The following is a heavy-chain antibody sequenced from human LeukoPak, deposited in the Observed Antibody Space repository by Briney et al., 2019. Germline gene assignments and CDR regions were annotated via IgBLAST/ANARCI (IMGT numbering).Heavy chain of an antibody. CDR2: IYWDDDK. CDR3: AHSVDTAMVTGPFDY. CDR1: GFSLSTSGVD. Sequence: SGPTLVKPTQTLTLTCTFSGFSLSTSGVDVGWIRQPPGKALEWLALIYWDDDKRYSPSLKSRLTITKDTSKNQVVLTLTNMDPVDTATYYCAHSVDTAMVTGPFDYWGQGTLVTVSS. D-gene: IGHD5-18*01. V-gene: IGHV2-5*02. J-gene: IGHJ4*02.